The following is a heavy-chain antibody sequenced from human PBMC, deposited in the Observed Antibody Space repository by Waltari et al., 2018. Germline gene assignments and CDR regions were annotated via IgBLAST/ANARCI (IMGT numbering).Heavy chain of an antibody. J-gene: IGHJ4*02. CDR3: ARGDGITIFGVVNWFDY. Sequence: QVQLVQSGAEVKKPGSSVKVSCKASGGTFSSYAISWVRQAPGQGLEWMGGIIPIFGTANYAQKFQGRVTITADESTSTAYMELSSLRSEDTAVYYCARGDGITIFGVVNWFDYWGQGTLVTVSS. D-gene: IGHD3-3*01. CDR1: GGTFSSYA. V-gene: IGHV1-69*01. CDR2: IIPIFGTA.